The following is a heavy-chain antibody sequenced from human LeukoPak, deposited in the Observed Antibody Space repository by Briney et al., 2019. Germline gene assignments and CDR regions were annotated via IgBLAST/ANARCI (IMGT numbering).Heavy chain of an antibody. Sequence: PSETLSLTCTVSGVSISSGSYYWGWIRRPPGKGLEYIGSFHYNGSTYYNPSLKSRVTISVDTSKNQFSLKLSSVTAADTAVYYCASPFFDFWGQGTLVTVSS. CDR1: GVSISSGSYY. V-gene: IGHV4-39*01. J-gene: IGHJ4*02. CDR2: FHYNGST. CDR3: ASPFFDF.